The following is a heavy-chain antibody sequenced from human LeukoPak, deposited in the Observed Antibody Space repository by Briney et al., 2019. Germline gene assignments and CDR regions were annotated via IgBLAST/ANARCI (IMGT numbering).Heavy chain of an antibody. CDR2: ISSSSSTI. V-gene: IGHV3-48*04. D-gene: IGHD3-16*02. J-gene: IGHJ4*02. CDR3: ARDRAFGGVIVLLDY. CDR1: GFTFSSYS. Sequence: GGSLRLSCAASGFTFSSYSMNWVRQAPGKGLEWVSYISSSSSTIYYADSVKGRFTISRDNAKNSLYLQMNSLRAEDTAVYYCARDRAFGGVIVLLDYWGQGTLVTVSS.